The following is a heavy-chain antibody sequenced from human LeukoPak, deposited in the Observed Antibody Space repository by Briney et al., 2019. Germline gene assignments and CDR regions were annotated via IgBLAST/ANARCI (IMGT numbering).Heavy chain of an antibody. CDR1: GFTFSSYA. V-gene: IGHV3-23*01. CDR3: AKGRALEVVAAFNY. D-gene: IGHD2-15*01. J-gene: IGHJ4*02. Sequence: PGGSLRLSCAASGFTFSSYAMSWVRQAPGEGLEWVSAISGSGGSTYYADSVKGRFTISRDNSKNTLYLQMNSLRAEDTAVYYCAKGRALEVVAAFNYWGQGTVVTASS. CDR2: ISGSGGST.